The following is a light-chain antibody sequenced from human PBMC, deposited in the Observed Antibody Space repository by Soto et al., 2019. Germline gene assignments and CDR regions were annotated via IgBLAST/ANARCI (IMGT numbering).Light chain of an antibody. Sequence: QLVLTQPPSVSGAPGQRVTISCTGNRSNIGAGYDVHWYQQPPETAPKLLIYANNNRPSGVPDRFSGSKSGTSASLAITGLQAEDEADYYCQSYDSSRSGSSVFGTGTKVTVL. CDR1: RSNIGAGYD. CDR2: ANN. CDR3: QSYDSSRSGSSV. J-gene: IGLJ1*01. V-gene: IGLV1-40*01.